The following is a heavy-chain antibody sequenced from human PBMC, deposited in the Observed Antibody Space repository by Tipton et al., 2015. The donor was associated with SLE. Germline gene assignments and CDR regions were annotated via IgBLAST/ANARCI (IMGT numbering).Heavy chain of an antibody. CDR3: ARDSAIIAGGMDV. D-gene: IGHD2-15*01. J-gene: IGHJ6*02. Sequence: QLVQSGGGLVQPGGSLRLSCAASGLTVSSNYMSWVRQAPGKGLEWASVIYSGGSTYYADSVKGRFTISRHNSKNTLYLQMNSLRAEDTAVYYCARDSAIIAGGMDVWGQGTTVTVSS. CDR1: GLTVSSNY. CDR2: IYSGGST. V-gene: IGHV3-53*04.